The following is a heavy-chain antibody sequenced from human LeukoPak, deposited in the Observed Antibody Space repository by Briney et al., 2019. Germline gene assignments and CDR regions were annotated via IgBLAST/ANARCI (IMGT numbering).Heavy chain of an antibody. Sequence: PGGSLRLSRAASGFTFSSYTMNWVRQAPGKGLEWVSSISSSSRYIYYADSLKGRFTISRDNAKNSLYLQMNSLRAEDTAVYYCARIWDLRFSSSWTGDYWGQGTLVTVSS. J-gene: IGHJ4*02. CDR1: GFTFSSYT. V-gene: IGHV3-21*01. D-gene: IGHD6-13*01. CDR3: ARIWDLRFSSSWTGDY. CDR2: ISSSSRYI.